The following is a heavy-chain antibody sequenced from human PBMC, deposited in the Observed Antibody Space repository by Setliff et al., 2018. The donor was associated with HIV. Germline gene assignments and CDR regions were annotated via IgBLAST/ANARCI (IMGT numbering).Heavy chain of an antibody. CDR2: IDPSDSYT. CDR1: GYSFTSYW. Sequence: GESLKISCKGSGYSFTSYWISWMRQMPGKGLEWMGRIDPSDSYTNYSPSFQGHVTISADKSISTADLQWSSLKASDTAMYYCARYYYDSSSRSYYYYYYMDVWGKGTTVTVSS. J-gene: IGHJ6*03. CDR3: ARYYYDSSSRSYYYYYYMDV. V-gene: IGHV5-10-1*01. D-gene: IGHD3-22*01.